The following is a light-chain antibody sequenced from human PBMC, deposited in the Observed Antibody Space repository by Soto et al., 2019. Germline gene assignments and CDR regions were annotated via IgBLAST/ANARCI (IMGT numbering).Light chain of an antibody. Sequence: EIVMTQSPATLSVSPGERATLSCRASQSVSSNLAWYQQKPGQAPRLLIYGASTRATGIPARFSGSGSGTESTLTISSLRSEDFAVYYCQQYKNWPPLFTFGPGTKVDIK. CDR3: QQYKNWPPLFT. V-gene: IGKV3-15*01. CDR2: GAS. CDR1: QSVSSN. J-gene: IGKJ3*01.